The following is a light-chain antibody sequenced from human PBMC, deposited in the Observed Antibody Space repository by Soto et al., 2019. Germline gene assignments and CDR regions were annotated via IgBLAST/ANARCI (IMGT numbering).Light chain of an antibody. CDR1: QSVSSSY. J-gene: IGKJ4*01. CDR3: QQYGSSPLT. CDR2: GAS. V-gene: IGKV3-20*01. Sequence: PSTLSLSPGERATLSCRASQSVSSSYLGWYQQKPGQAPRLLIYGASRRATGIADRFSGSGSGTDCTLTISRLEPEDFAVYYCQQYGSSPLTFGGGTKVDIK.